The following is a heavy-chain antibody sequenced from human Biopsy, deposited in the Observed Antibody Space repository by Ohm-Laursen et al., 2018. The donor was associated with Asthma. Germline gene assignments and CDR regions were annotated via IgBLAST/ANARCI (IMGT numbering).Heavy chain of an antibody. CDR2: IYYIGST. D-gene: IGHD3-16*01. CDR3: ARRGGVRRYFDY. V-gene: IGHV4-30-4*02. CDR1: GGSISSGAYY. J-gene: IGHJ4*02. Sequence: SDTLSLTCIVSGGSISSGAYYWSWVRQPPGKGLEWIGYIYYIGSTYYNPPLKSRVAISLDTSKNQFSLKLSSVTAADTAVYFCARRGGVRRYFDYWGQGTLVTVSS.